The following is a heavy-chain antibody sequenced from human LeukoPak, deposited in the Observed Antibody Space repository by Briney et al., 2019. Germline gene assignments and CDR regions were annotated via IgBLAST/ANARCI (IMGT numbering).Heavy chain of an antibody. D-gene: IGHD5-18*01. Sequence: PSETLSLTCAVYGGSFSGYYWSWLRQPQGKGLEWIGEINHSGSTNYNPSLKSRVTISVDTSKNQFSLKLSSVTAADTAVYYCARGGWLNAFDIWGQGTMVTVSS. CDR1: GGSFSGYY. J-gene: IGHJ3*02. V-gene: IGHV4-34*01. CDR3: ARGGWLNAFDI. CDR2: INHSGST.